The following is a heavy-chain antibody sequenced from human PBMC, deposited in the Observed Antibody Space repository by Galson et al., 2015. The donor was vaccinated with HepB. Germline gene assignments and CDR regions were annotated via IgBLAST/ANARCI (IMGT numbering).Heavy chain of an antibody. Sequence: CAISGDSVSSNSAAWNWIRQSPSRGLECLGRTYYRSKWYNDYAVSVKSRITINPDTSKNQFSLQLNSVTPEDTAVYYCAREERGYSGYAQVDWFDPWGQGTLVTVSS. J-gene: IGHJ5*02. CDR2: TYYRSKWYN. V-gene: IGHV6-1*01. D-gene: IGHD5-12*01. CDR3: AREERGYSGYAQVDWFDP. CDR1: GDSVSSNSAA.